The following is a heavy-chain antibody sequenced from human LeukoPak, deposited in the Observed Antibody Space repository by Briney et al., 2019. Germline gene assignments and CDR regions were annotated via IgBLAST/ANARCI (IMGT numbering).Heavy chain of an antibody. D-gene: IGHD2-15*01. CDR3: AKVAWNVVGAQRFDY. Sequence: GGSLRLSCAASGFTFTNYAMSWVRQAPGKGLEWVSTIIGSGGSTYYADSVKGRFTISRDNSKSTLYLQMNSLRAEDTAVYYCAKVAWNVVGAQRFDYWGQGTLGTVSS. CDR1: GFTFTNYA. J-gene: IGHJ4*02. CDR2: IIGSGGST. V-gene: IGHV3-23*01.